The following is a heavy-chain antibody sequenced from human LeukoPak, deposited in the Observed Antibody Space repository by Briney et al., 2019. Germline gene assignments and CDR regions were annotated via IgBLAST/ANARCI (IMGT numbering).Heavy chain of an antibody. Sequence: GGSLRLSCAASGFTFSSYAMHWVRQAPGKGLEWVAVISYDGSNKYYADSVKGRFTISRDNSKNTLYLQMNSLRAEDTAVYYCARGWSWRIAAAGRGAGAFDYRGQGTLVTVSS. CDR2: ISYDGSNK. D-gene: IGHD6-13*01. CDR1: GFTFSSYA. J-gene: IGHJ4*02. CDR3: ARGWSWRIAAAGRGAGAFDY. V-gene: IGHV3-30-3*01.